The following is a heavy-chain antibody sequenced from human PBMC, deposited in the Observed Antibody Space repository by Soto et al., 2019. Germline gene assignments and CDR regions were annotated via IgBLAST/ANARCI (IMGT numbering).Heavy chain of an antibody. J-gene: IGHJ5*02. CDR1: GGSISSGDYY. V-gene: IGHV4-30-4*01. D-gene: IGHD3-3*01. CDR3: ARGYYDFWSGSYIPNWFDP. CDR2: IYYSGST. Sequence: SETLSLTCTVSGGSISSGDYYWSWIRQPPGKGLEWIGYIYYSGSTYYNPSLKSRVTISVDTSKNQFSLKLSSVTAADTAVYYCARGYYDFWSGSYIPNWFDPWGQGTLVTVSS.